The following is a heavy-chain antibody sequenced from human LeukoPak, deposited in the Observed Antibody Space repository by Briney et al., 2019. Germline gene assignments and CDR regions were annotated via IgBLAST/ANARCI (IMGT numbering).Heavy chain of an antibody. CDR1: GYTFAGYY. J-gene: IGHJ4*02. D-gene: IGHD6-6*01. CDR3: ARGYSSSQNDY. Sequence: ASVKVSCKASGYTFAGYYMHWVRQAPGQGLEWMGRINPNSGGTNYAQKFQGRVTMTRDTSISTAYMELSRLRTDDTAVYYCARGYSSSQNDYWGQGTLVTVSS. V-gene: IGHV1-2*06. CDR2: INPNSGGT.